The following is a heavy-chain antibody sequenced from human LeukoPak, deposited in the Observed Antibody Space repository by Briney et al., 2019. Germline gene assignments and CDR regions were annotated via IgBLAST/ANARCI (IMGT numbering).Heavy chain of an antibody. J-gene: IGHJ5*02. CDR3: ARDGRLDRFDP. D-gene: IGHD1-26*01. CDR2: IYYSGST. Sequence: SETLSLTCTVSGGSISSYYWSWIRQPPGKGLEWIGYIYYSGSTNYNPSLKSRVTISVDTSKNQFSLKLSSVTAADTAVYYCARDGRLDRFDPWGQGTLVTVSS. V-gene: IGHV4-59*01. CDR1: GGSISSYY.